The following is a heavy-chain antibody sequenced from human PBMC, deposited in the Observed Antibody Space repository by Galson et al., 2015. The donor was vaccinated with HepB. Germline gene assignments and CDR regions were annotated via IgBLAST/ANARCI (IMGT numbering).Heavy chain of an antibody. CDR2: LSDRNTYI. V-gene: IGHV3-21*01. Sequence: SLRLSCAASGFTFSTYNMNWVRQAPGKGLEWVSSLSDRNTYIYYADSVKGRFTISRDNAKNLLYLQMNGLRAEDTAVYYCARDSEYCSGGNCDYGMDVWGQGTTVTVSS. J-gene: IGHJ6*02. D-gene: IGHD2-15*01. CDR1: GFTFSTYN. CDR3: ARDSEYCSGGNCDYGMDV.